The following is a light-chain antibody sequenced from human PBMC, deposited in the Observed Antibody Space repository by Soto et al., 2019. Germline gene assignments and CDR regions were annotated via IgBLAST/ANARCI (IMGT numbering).Light chain of an antibody. CDR2: DAS. V-gene: IGKV1-33*01. CDR1: QDISNY. CDR3: QQYDNLPLT. Sequence: DIQLTQSPSSLCASVGGRVTIACQASQDISNYLNWYQQKPGKAPKLLIYDASNLETGVPSRFSGSGSGTDFTFTISSLQPEDIATYYCQQYDNLPLTFGGGTKV. J-gene: IGKJ4*01.